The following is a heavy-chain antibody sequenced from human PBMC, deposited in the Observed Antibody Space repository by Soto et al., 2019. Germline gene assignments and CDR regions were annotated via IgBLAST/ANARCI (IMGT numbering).Heavy chain of an antibody. CDR3: AKDPEVVCEGGSGYPN. D-gene: IGHD2-15*01. J-gene: IGHJ4*02. CDR2: ISWNSGSI. CDR1: GFSFDDYA. Sequence: EVQLVESGGGLVQAGRSLRLSCAASGFSFDDYAMHWVRLAPGKGPEWVSGISWNSGSIGYADSVKGRFTISRDNAKNYLYLQMNSLRVEDTALYYCAKDPEVVCEGGSGYPNLGQGTRVTVSS. V-gene: IGHV3-9*01.